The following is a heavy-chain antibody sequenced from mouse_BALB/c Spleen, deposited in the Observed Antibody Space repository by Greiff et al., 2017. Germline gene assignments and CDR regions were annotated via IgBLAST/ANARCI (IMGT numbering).Heavy chain of an antibody. D-gene: IGHD3-2*02. CDR3: ARDPRGYEAMDY. CDR1: GFTFSSYG. J-gene: IGHJ4*01. V-gene: IGHV5-6-3*01. CDR2: INSNGGST. Sequence: EVKLQESGGGLVQPGGSLKLSCAASGFTFSSYGMSWVRQTPDKRLELVATINSNGGSTYYPDSVKGRFTISRDNAKNTLYLQMSSLKSEDTAMYYCARDPRGYEAMDYWGQGTSVTVSS.